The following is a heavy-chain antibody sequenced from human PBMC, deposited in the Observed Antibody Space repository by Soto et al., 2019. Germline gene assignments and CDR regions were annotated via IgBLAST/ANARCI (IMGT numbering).Heavy chain of an antibody. J-gene: IGHJ5*02. Sequence: SETLSLTCTVSGGSIRGYYWSWIRQPAGRGLEWIGRMHTSGSTNYNPSLKSRVTISVDMSKNQISLKLTSVTAADTAVYYCARATVVTRLYWFDPWGQGTLVTVSS. CDR1: GGSIRGYY. D-gene: IGHD4-17*01. CDR2: MHTSGST. V-gene: IGHV4-4*07. CDR3: ARATVVTRLYWFDP.